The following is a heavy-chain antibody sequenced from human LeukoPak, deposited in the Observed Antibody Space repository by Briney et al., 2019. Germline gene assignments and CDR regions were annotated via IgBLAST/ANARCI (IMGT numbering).Heavy chain of an antibody. CDR2: IYYSGST. CDR1: GGSISSSY. V-gene: IGHV4-59*08. Sequence: PSETLSLTCTVSGGSISSSYWSWIRQPPGKGLEWIGYIYYSGSTNYNPSSKSRVAISVDTSKNQFSLKPSSVTAADTAVYYCATWGIAAAGTFDYWGQGTLVTVST. D-gene: IGHD6-13*01. J-gene: IGHJ4*02. CDR3: ATWGIAAAGTFDY.